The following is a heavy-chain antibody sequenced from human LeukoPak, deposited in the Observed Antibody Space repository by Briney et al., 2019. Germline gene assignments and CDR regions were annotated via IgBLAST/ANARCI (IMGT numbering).Heavy chain of an antibody. D-gene: IGHD5-12*01. Sequence: QPGGSLRLSCAASGFIFNDYTMHWFRQAPGKGLEWVSLVSWDGLTAYYADSVKGRFTISRDNSKNSLYLQMNSLRSEDTAFYYCAKEGGGYRFEYWGQGTLVTVSS. CDR3: AKEGGGYRFEY. V-gene: IGHV3-43*01. CDR1: GFIFNDYT. CDR2: VSWDGLTA. J-gene: IGHJ4*02.